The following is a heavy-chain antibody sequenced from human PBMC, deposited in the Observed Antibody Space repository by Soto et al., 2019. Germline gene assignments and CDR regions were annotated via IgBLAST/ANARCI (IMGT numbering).Heavy chain of an antibody. CDR2: INSDGSST. D-gene: IGHD1-26*01. V-gene: IGHV3-74*01. CDR3: ARDSGTYADY. CDR1: GFTFSSYW. Sequence: EVQLVESGGGLVQPGGSLRLSCVASGFTFSSYWMHWVRQAPGKGLVWVSRINSDGSSTDYADSVKGRFTISRDNAKNTLELQINCLRAEDTAVYYCARDSGTYADYWGQGTLVTVSS. J-gene: IGHJ4*02.